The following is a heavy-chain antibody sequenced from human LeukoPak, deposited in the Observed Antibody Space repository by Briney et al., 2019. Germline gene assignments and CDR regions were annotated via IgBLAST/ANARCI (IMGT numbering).Heavy chain of an antibody. D-gene: IGHD3-10*01. CDR1: GFTFSSYG. J-gene: IGHJ4*02. Sequence: PGRSLRLSCAASGFTFSSYGMHWVRQAPGKGLEWVAVISYDGSNKYYADSVKGRFTISRDNAKNSLYLQMNSLRAEDTAVYYCASSGSGSYTFDYWGQGTLVTVSS. V-gene: IGHV3-30*03. CDR3: ASSGSGSYTFDY. CDR2: ISYDGSNK.